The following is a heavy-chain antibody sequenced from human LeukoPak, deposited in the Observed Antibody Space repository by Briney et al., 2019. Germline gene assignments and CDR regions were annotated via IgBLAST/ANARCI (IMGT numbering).Heavy chain of an antibody. Sequence: GGSLRLSCAVSGFTFRSYGMTWVRQAPGKGLEWVSAISGSGDSTYYADSVKGRFTISRDNARNSLYLQMNTLRAEDTAVYSCARGADGVSSNSRGWFDPWGQGTLVTVSS. CDR2: ISGSGDST. J-gene: IGHJ5*02. CDR3: ARGADGVSSNSRGWFDP. CDR1: GFTFRSYG. V-gene: IGHV3-23*01. D-gene: IGHD2-15*01.